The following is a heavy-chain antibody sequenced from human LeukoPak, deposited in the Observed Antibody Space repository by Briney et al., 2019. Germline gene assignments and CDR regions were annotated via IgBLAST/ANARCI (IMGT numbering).Heavy chain of an antibody. J-gene: IGHJ4*02. V-gene: IGHV4-61*09. CDR3: ARARYSSSWFFDY. CDR1: GGSVSSDNYY. CDR2: IYTSGIT. Sequence: SQTLSLTCTVSGGSVSSDNYYWSWIRQPAGKGLEWIGHIYTSGITTYNPSLKSRVTMSLDTSKNQFSLNLNSVTAADTAIYTCARARYSSSWFFDYWGQGTLVTVSS. D-gene: IGHD6-13*01.